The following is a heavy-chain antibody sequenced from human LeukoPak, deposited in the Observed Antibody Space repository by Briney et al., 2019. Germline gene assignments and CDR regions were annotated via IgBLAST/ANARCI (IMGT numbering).Heavy chain of an antibody. V-gene: IGHV3-21*01. CDR2: ISSSSSYI. CDR1: GFTFSSYS. Sequence: GGSLRLSCAASGFTFSSYSMNWVRQAPGKGLEWVSSISSSSSYIYYADSVKGRFTISRDNAKNSLYLQMNSLRAEDTAVYYCAREDWNYGFDYWGQGTLVTVSS. J-gene: IGHJ4*02. D-gene: IGHD1-7*01. CDR3: AREDWNYGFDY.